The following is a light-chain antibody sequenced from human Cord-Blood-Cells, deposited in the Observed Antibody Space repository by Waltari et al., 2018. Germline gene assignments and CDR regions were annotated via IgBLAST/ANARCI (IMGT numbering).Light chain of an antibody. J-gene: IGLJ3*02. CDR2: RNK. Sequence: QSVLTQPPSASGTPGQRVTISCSGSSSNIGSNYVYWYQQLPGTAPKLHIYRNKERPSSVPDPSTGSKTGTSTSLAMSGLRSEDEADYYCAAWDDSLSGWVFGGGTKLTVL. V-gene: IGLV1-47*01. CDR3: AAWDDSLSGWV. CDR1: SSNIGSNY.